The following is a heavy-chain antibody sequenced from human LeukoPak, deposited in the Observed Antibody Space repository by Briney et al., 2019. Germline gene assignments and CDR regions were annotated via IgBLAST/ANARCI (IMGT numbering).Heavy chain of an antibody. J-gene: IGHJ4*02. CDR1: GFTFSSYA. V-gene: IGHV3-23*01. CDR3: AISLPGPYYYDSSAKGY. Sequence: GGSLRLSCAASGFTFSSYAMSWVRQAPGKGLEWVSAISGSGGSTYYADSVKGRFTISRDNSKNTLYLQMNSLRAEDTAVYYCAISLPGPYYYDSSAKGYWSQGTLVTVSS. CDR2: ISGSGGST. D-gene: IGHD3-22*01.